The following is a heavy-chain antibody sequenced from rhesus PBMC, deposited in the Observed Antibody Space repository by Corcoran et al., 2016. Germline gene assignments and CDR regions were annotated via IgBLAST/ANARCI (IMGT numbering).Heavy chain of an antibody. D-gene: IGHD5-12*01. J-gene: IGHJ4*01. Sequence: QVQLQESGPGLVKPSETLSLTCAVSGYSISSGYYWGWIRQPPGKGLEWIGSIYGSGGSKYPNPSRKSRVTLSVDTSKNQFSLKLSSVTAEDTAVYYCARAHSRGYSYSLFDYWGQGVLVTVSS. V-gene: IGHV4S14*01. CDR1: GYSISSGYY. CDR2: IYGSGGSK. CDR3: ARAHSRGYSYSLFDY.